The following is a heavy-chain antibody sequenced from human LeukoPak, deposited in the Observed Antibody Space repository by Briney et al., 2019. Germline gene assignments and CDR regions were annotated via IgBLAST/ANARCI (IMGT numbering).Heavy chain of an antibody. CDR3: TTDLGLTMIRGVIVY. D-gene: IGHD3-10*01. J-gene: IGHJ4*02. CDR1: GFTFSQPW. V-gene: IGHV3-15*01. CDR2: FKSKGDGETT. Sequence: GGPLSLFCGACGFTFSQPWVRWVRRAPGKAREWVSRFKSKGDGETTDYAAPVKGRFSMSRDDSKATMYLEMYSLEAEDTAVYYCTTDLGLTMIRGVIVYWGQGALVTVSS.